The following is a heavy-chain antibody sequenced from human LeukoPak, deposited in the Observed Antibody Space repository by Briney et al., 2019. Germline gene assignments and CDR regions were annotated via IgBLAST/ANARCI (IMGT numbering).Heavy chain of an antibody. J-gene: IGHJ4*02. D-gene: IGHD6-13*01. Sequence: GGSLRLSCAASGFTFSSYEMNWVRQAPGKGLEWVSYISSGGSTIYYADSVKGRFTISRDNAKNSLYLQMNSLRAEDTAVYYCARDPSIIKGYSSSQGYFDYWGQGTLVTVSS. V-gene: IGHV3-48*03. CDR1: GFTFSSYE. CDR3: ARDPSIIKGYSSSQGYFDY. CDR2: ISSGGSTI.